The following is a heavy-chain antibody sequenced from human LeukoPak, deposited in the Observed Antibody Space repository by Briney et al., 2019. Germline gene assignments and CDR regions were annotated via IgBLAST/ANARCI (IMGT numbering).Heavy chain of an antibody. CDR1: GFTYSSYS. CDR2: INHSGST. D-gene: IGHD4-17*01. Sequence: GSLRLSCAASGFTYSSYSMNWVRQAPGKGLEWIGEINHSGSTKYNPSMKSRVTISVDTSKNQFSLRLNSVTAADTAIYYCARVGHPTQRRVLSTVTVPTAGAFDIWGQGAMVTVSS. CDR3: ARVGHPTQRRVLSTVTVPTAGAFDI. J-gene: IGHJ3*02. V-gene: IGHV4-34*01.